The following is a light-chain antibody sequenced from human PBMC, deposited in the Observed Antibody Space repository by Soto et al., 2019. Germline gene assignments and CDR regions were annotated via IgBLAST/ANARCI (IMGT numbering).Light chain of an antibody. CDR3: LQDFNYPWT. J-gene: IGKJ1*01. CDR2: SAS. V-gene: IGKV1-6*01. Sequence: AIQMTQSPSSLSASVGDRVTITCRASQDIRTDLGWFQHKPGKAPKLLIYSASSLQSGVPSRFTVTASGTDFTLTISSLQPEDFATYYCLQDFNYPWTFGQGTKVEIK. CDR1: QDIRTD.